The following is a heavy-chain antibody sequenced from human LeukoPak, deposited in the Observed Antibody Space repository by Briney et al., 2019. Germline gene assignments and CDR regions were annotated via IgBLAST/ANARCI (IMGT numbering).Heavy chain of an antibody. J-gene: IGHJ6*03. Sequence: ASVKVSCKASGGTFSSYAISWVRQAPGQGLEWMGGIIPIFGTANYAQKFQGRVTITADESTSTAYMELSSLRSEDTAVYYCARGEYQLPIGSYYYYMDVWGKGTTVTVSS. CDR2: IIPIFGTA. CDR1: GGTFSSYA. D-gene: IGHD2-2*01. CDR3: ARGEYQLPIGSYYYYMDV. V-gene: IGHV1-69*01.